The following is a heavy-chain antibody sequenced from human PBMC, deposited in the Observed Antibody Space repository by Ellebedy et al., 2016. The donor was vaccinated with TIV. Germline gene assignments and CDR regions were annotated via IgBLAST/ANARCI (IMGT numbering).Heavy chain of an antibody. Sequence: SETLSLTCTVPGGSISSYYWSWIRQPPGKGLEWIGYIYYSGSTNYNPSLKSRVTISVDTSKNQFSLKLSSVTAADTAVYYCARALYGDPFDYWGQGTLVTVSS. D-gene: IGHD4-17*01. CDR2: IYYSGST. V-gene: IGHV4-59*01. CDR1: GGSISSYY. J-gene: IGHJ4*02. CDR3: ARALYGDPFDY.